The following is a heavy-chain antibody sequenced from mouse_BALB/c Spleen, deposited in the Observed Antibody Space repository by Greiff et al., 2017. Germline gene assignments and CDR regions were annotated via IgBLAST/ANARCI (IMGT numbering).Heavy chain of an antibody. D-gene: IGHD2-10*02. CDR2: ISHKANGYTT. CDR3: ARALVEGSLDY. Sequence: EVQLVESGGGLVQPGGSLRLSCATSGFTFTDYYMSWVRQPPGKALEWLGFISHKANGYTTEYSASVKGRFTISRDNTQSNLYLHMNTVRAEDNATYDCARALVEGSLDYWGQGTTLTVSS. CDR1: GFTFTDYY. J-gene: IGHJ2*01. V-gene: IGHV7-3*02.